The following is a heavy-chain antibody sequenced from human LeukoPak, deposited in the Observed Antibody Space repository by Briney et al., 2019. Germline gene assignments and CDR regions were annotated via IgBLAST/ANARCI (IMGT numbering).Heavy chain of an antibody. CDR3: TRRGYGY. V-gene: IGHV3-7*01. Sequence: GGSLRLSCAASGFTFSSHWMSWVRQAPGKGLEWVANIKEDGSEIYYVDSVKGRFTISRDNAKNSLYLQMNSLRAEDTAVYCCTRRGYGYWGQGTLVTVSS. CDR1: GFTFSSHW. D-gene: IGHD5-18*01. J-gene: IGHJ4*02. CDR2: IKEDGSEI.